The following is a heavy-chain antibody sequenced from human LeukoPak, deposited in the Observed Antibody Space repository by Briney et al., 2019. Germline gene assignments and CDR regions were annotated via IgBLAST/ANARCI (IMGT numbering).Heavy chain of an antibody. V-gene: IGHV3-23*01. CDR3: AKRGVVIRVILVGFHKEAYYFDS. Sequence: PGGSLRLSCAVSGITLSNYGMSWVRQAPGKGLEWVAGIRDRGIRTNYADSVKGRFTISTDHPKNTLYLQMNSLRAEDTAVYFCAKRGVVIRVILVGFHKEAYYFDSWGQGALVTVSS. CDR2: IRDRGIRT. CDR1: GITLSNYG. J-gene: IGHJ4*02. D-gene: IGHD3-22*01.